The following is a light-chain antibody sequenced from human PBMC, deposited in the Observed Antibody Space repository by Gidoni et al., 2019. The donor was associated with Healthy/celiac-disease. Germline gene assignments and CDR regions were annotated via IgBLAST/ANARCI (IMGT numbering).Light chain of an antibody. CDR1: QSVSSN. CDR3: QQYNNWPPYT. V-gene: IGKV3-15*01. CDR2: GAS. Sequence: EIVIPHSPATLSVSPGESATFSCRASQSVSSNLAWYQQKPGQAPRLLIYGASTRANGSPARFSGSGSGTEFTLTISSLQYEDFAVYYCQQYNNWPPYTFGQGTKLEIK. J-gene: IGKJ2*01.